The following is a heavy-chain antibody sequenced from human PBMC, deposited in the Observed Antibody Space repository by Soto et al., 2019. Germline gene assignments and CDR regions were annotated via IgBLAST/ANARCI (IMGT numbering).Heavy chain of an antibody. J-gene: IGHJ6*03. D-gene: IGHD3-3*01. CDR2: MNPNSGNT. Sequence: QVQLVQSGAEVKKHGASVKVSCKASGYTFTSYDINWVRQATGPGLEWMGWMNPNSGNTGYAQKFQGRVTMTRNTSISTAYMELSSLRSEDTAVYYCARGFPYDCWSGYSLYYYYMDFWGKGTTVTVSS. V-gene: IGHV1-8*01. CDR3: ARGFPYDCWSGYSLYYYYMDF. CDR1: GYTFTSYD.